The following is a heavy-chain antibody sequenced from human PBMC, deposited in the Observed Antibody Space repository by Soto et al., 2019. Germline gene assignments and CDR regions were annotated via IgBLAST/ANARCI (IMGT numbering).Heavy chain of an antibody. CDR3: ARGLNGYLYYFDY. CDR1: GYTFSSYY. Sequence: ASVKVSCKASGYTFSSYYMNWVRQAPGQGLEWLGIINPSGGYATYAQRFLGRVTMTSDTSTSTVHMELGSLTSEDTAVYYCARGLNGYLYYFDYWGKGTLVTVP. D-gene: IGHD3-22*01. V-gene: IGHV1-46*01. CDR2: INPSGGYA. J-gene: IGHJ4*02.